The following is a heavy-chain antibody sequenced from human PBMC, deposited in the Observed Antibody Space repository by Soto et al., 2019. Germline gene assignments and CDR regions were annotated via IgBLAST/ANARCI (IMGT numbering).Heavy chain of an antibody. Sequence: GGSLRLSCAVSGGTISDFCMSWISKAPGKGLEWVSYISSSSSYTNYADSVKGRFTISRDNAKNSLYLQMNSLRAEDTAVYYCARDGYDSSGYTDYWGQGTLVTVSS. CDR3: ARDGYDSSGYTDY. CDR1: GGTISDFC. V-gene: IGHV3-11*05. D-gene: IGHD3-22*01. J-gene: IGHJ4*02. CDR2: ISSSSSYT.